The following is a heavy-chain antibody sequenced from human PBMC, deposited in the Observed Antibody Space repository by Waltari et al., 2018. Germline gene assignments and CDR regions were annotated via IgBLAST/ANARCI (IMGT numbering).Heavy chain of an antibody. CDR3: AKEIYRIGRPCFDY. CDR2: ITSGGGDT. V-gene: IGHV3-23*01. Sequence: QLLDSGGGWRQAGGSLRLSCAASGFTFSNYAMSWVRQAPGKGPEWVSGITSGGGDTYYTDSVRGRFTISRDNSKNTVYLQMNSLRHEDTAVYYCAKEIYRIGRPCFDYWGQGVRVTVSS. CDR1: GFTFSNYA. J-gene: IGHJ4*02. D-gene: IGHD6-19*01.